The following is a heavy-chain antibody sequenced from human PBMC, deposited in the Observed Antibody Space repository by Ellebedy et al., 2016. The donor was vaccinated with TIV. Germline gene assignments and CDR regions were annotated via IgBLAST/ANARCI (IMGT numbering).Heavy chain of an antibody. CDR1: GYTFTSYF. Sequence: ASVKVSCKASGYTFTSYFMYWVRQAPGQGLEWMGIINPSDGGTNYAQKFQGRVTMTRDTSTSTVYMELSSLRSEDTAVYYCARGDKYYYESSGYYYTYWGQGTLVTVSS. J-gene: IGHJ4*02. CDR3: ARGDKYYYESSGYYYTY. D-gene: IGHD3-22*01. V-gene: IGHV1-46*01. CDR2: INPSDGGT.